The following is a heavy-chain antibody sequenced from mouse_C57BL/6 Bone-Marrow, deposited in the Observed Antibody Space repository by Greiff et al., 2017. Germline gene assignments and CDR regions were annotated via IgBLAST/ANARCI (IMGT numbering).Heavy chain of an antibody. CDR1: GYAFTNYL. CDR2: INPGSGGT. Sequence: QVQLQQSGAELVRPGTSVKVSCKASGYAFTNYLIEWVKQRPGQGLEWIGVINPGSGGTNYNEKFKGKATLTADKSSSTAYMQLCSLTSEYSAVYFCARWNPGFAYWGQGTLVTVSA. V-gene: IGHV1-54*01. J-gene: IGHJ3*01. CDR3: ARWNPGFAY.